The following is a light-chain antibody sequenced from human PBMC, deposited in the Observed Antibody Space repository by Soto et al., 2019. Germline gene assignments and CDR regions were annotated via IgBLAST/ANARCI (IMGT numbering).Light chain of an antibody. J-gene: IGKJ1*01. V-gene: IGKV3-15*01. CDR3: HQYNNWPRT. CDR1: QRVSNH. Sequence: ETVMTQSPVTLSVSPGDTATLSCRASQRVSNHFAWYQQKPGQAPRLLIYAASTRAAGAPVRFSGSGSETEFTLTIRSLQSEDFALYYCHQYNNWPRTFGQGTKVEIK. CDR2: AAS.